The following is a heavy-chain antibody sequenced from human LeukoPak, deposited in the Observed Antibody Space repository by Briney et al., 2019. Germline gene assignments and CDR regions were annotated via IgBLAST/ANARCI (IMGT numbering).Heavy chain of an antibody. Sequence: ASVKVSCKSSGYTFTGYYMHCAPQAPGQGLEWMGWMNPNTGHTAYAHKFQGRVTRTRDASITTAYMELSSLTYGDTDTYYCARSHYYYMDVWGKGTTVTITS. CDR2: MNPNTGHT. CDR3: ARSHYYYMDV. V-gene: IGHV1-8*02. J-gene: IGHJ6*03. CDR1: GYTFTGYY.